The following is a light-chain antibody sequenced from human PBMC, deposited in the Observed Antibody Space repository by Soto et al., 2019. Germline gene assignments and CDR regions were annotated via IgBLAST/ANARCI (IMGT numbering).Light chain of an antibody. CDR3: QQYETWPPIT. V-gene: IGKV3-15*01. CDR2: GAT. J-gene: IGKJ4*01. Sequence: EIVMTQSPATLSVFPGERATLSCRASQSFSSNLAWYQQKPGQAPRLLIYGATTRATAIPARFSGYGSGTEFTLTISSLQSEDFAVYYCQQYETWPPITFGAGTKVEIK. CDR1: QSFSSN.